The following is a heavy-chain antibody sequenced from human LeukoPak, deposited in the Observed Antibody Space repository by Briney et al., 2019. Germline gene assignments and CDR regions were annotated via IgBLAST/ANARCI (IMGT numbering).Heavy chain of an antibody. CDR2: ISSNGGST. J-gene: IGHJ6*03. D-gene: IGHD6-25*01. CDR1: GFTFSSYV. V-gene: IGHV3-64*01. Sequence: GGVLRLSCAASGFTFSSYVMHWVRPAPGKGLEYVSAISSNGGSTYYANSVKGRFTISRDNSKNTLYLQMGSLRAEDMAVYYCARDAAYYYYYMDVWGKGTTVTVSS. CDR3: ARDAAYYYYYMDV.